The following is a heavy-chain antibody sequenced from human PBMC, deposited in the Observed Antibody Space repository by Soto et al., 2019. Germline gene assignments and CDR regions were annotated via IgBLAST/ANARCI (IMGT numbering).Heavy chain of an antibody. CDR2: VGTGGTA. J-gene: IGHJ1*01. Sequence: EVQLLESGGGLVQPGGSLRLSCAASGFTFSSYAMSWVRQAPGKGLEWVSAVGTGGTAYYADSVKGRFTISRDNSKNTLYLKMKSLRAEXTAXXXXXXXXXXXXXXXXQHWGQGTLVTVSS. V-gene: IGHV3-23*01. CDR3: XXXXXXXXXXXXQH. CDR1: GFTFSSYA.